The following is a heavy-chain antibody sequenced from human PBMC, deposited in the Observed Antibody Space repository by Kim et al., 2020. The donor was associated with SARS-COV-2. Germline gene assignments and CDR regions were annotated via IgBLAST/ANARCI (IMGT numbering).Heavy chain of an antibody. D-gene: IGHD4-17*01. CDR1: GFTFSSYA. V-gene: IGHV3-23*01. Sequence: GGSLRLSCAASGFTFSSYAMSWVRQAPVKGLEWVSAISGSGGSTYYADSVKGRFTISRDNSKNTLYLQMNSLRAEDTAVYYCAKDLEPVTRDLYYYYGMDVWGQGTTVTVSS. CDR3: AKDLEPVTRDLYYYYGMDV. CDR2: ISGSGGST. J-gene: IGHJ6*02.